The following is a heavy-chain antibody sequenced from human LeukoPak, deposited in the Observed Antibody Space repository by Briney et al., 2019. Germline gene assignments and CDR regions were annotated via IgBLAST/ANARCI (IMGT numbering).Heavy chain of an antibody. J-gene: IGHJ3*01. CDR1: GFSFSSYN. Sequence: GGSLRLSCAASGFSFSSYNMNWVRQAPGKGLEWISYISSTRPTIYYADSVKGRFTISRDDARSSLYLQMNSLRVEDTAVYYCAKEVTYGGAAFDVWGQGTTVTVSS. CDR3: AKEVTYGGAAFDV. V-gene: IGHV3-48*01. CDR2: ISSTRPTI. D-gene: IGHD3-10*01.